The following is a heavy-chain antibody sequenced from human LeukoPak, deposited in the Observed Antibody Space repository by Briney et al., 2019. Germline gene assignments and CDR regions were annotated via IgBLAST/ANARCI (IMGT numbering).Heavy chain of an antibody. D-gene: IGHD6-13*01. J-gene: IGHJ4*02. V-gene: IGHV3-21*01. CDR2: ISSSSSYI. Sequence: GGSLRLSCAASGFTFSSYSMNWVRQAPGKGLEWVSSISSSSSYIYYADSVKGRFTISRDNAKNSLYLQMSSLRAEDTAVYYCARDLRSSPPGDYWGQGTLVTVSS. CDR3: ARDLRSSPPGDY. CDR1: GFTFSSYS.